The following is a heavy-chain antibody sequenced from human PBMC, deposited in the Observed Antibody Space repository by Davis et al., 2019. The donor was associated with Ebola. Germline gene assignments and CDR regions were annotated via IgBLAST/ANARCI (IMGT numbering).Heavy chain of an antibody. CDR1: GYAFITYG. CDR2: INPNSGGT. Sequence: ASVKVSCKTSGYAFITYGISWVRQAPGQGLEWMGRINPNSGGTNYAQKFQGRATMTRDTSISTAYMELSRLRSDDTAVYYCARLDWTYIRWGQGTQVTVAS. CDR3: ARLDWTYIR. J-gene: IGHJ4*02. D-gene: IGHD1-7*01. V-gene: IGHV1-2*06.